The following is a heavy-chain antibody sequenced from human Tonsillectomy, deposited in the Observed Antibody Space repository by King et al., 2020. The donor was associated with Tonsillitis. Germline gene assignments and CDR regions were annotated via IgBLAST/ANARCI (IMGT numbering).Heavy chain of an antibody. D-gene: IGHD3-22*01. CDR3: AHRRGTGSYYDSSGYQDAFDI. CDR1: GFSLSTSGVG. J-gene: IGHJ3*02. Sequence: ITLQESGPTLVKPPQTLTLTCTFSGFSLSTSGVGVGWIRQPPGKALEWLALIYWNDDKRYSPSLKSRLTITKDTSKNQVVLTMTNMDPVDTATYYCAHRRGTGSYYDSSGYQDAFDIWGQGTMVTVSS. CDR2: IYWNDDK. V-gene: IGHV2-5*01.